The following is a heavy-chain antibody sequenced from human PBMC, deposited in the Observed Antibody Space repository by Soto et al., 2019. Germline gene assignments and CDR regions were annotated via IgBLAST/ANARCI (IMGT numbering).Heavy chain of an antibody. CDR2: ISGSGDTT. CDR1: GFTFSSYA. Sequence: EVQLLESGGDLVQPEGSLRLSCAASGFTFSSYAMSWVRQAPGKGLEWVSGISGSGDTTYYADSARGRFTISRDNSKNTLYLQLNSLRAEDTDLYYCAKDQAAGGTISRYFQNWGQGTLVTVSS. J-gene: IGHJ1*01. V-gene: IGHV3-23*01. CDR3: AKDQAAGGTISRYFQN. D-gene: IGHD6-13*01.